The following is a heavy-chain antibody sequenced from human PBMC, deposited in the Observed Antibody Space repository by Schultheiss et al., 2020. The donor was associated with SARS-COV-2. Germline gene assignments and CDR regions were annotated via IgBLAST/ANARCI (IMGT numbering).Heavy chain of an antibody. CDR3: AKWGELYQLLSLNYFDY. Sequence: GGSLRLSCAASGFTFTNYAMSWVRQAPGKGLEWVSAISGSGGSTYYADSVKGRFTISRDNSKNTLYLQMNSLRAEDTAVYYCAKWGELYQLLSLNYFDYWGQGTLVTVSS. CDR1: GFTFTNYA. D-gene: IGHD2-2*01. CDR2: ISGSGGST. J-gene: IGHJ4*02. V-gene: IGHV3-23*01.